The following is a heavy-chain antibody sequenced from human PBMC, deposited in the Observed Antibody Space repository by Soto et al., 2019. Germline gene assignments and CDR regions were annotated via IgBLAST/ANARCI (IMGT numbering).Heavy chain of an antibody. CDR3: AVAMVREILIFEASGMHV. D-gene: IGHD3-10*01. CDR1: GGSFNNYA. CDR2: IIPNFDTP. Sequence: QVHLVQSGAEVKKPGSSVKVSCKTSGGSFNNYAVSWVRQAPGQGLEWMGGIIPNFDTPNYAQKFQDRVTIIADESTSTVYIERRSLRSNDTAVYYCAVAMVREILIFEASGMHVWGQGTTVIVSS. V-gene: IGHV1-69*01. J-gene: IGHJ6*02.